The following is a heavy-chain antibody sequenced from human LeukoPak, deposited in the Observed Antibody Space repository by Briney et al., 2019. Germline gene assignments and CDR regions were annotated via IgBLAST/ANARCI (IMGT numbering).Heavy chain of an antibody. CDR3: AKDRYYYDSSGYFFDY. Sequence: PGGSLRLSCAASGFTFSSYGMSWVRQAPGKGLEWVSAISGSGGSTYYADFVKGRFTISRDNSKSTLYLQMNSLRAEDTAVYYCAKDRYYYDSSGYFFDYWGQGTLVTVSS. J-gene: IGHJ4*02. CDR2: ISGSGGST. D-gene: IGHD3-22*01. V-gene: IGHV3-23*01. CDR1: GFTFSSYG.